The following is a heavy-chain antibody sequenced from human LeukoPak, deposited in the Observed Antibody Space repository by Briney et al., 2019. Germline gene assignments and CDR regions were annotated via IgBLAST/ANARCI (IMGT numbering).Heavy chain of an antibody. D-gene: IGHD6-19*01. CDR2: IYYSGST. J-gene: IGHJ4*02. CDR1: GGSISSYY. CDR3: ARHVGSSGWTDY. Sequence: SETLSLTCTVSGGSISSYYWSWIRQPPGKGLEWIGYIYYSGSTNYNPSLKSRVTISVDTSKNQFSLKLSSVTAADTAVYYCARHVGSSGWTDYWGQGTLVTASS. V-gene: IGHV4-59*01.